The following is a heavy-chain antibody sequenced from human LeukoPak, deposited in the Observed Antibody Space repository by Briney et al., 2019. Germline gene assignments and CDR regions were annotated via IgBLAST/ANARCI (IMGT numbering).Heavy chain of an antibody. J-gene: IGHJ6*02. D-gene: IGHD6-13*01. Sequence: NSSETLSLTCAVYGGSFSGYYWSWIRQPPGKGLEWIGEINHSGSTNYNPSLKSRVTISVDTSKNQFSLKLSSVTAADTAVYYCAREVGIAAAPYYYYGMDVWGQGTTVTVSS. CDR1: GGSFSGYY. V-gene: IGHV4-34*01. CDR3: AREVGIAAAPYYYYGMDV. CDR2: INHSGST.